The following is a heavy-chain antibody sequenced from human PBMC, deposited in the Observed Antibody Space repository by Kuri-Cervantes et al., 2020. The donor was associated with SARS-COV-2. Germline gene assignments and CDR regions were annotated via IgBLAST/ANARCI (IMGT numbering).Heavy chain of an antibody. CDR3: AREKLAGYYYYYMDV. V-gene: IGHV3-48*01. Sequence: GESLKISCAAPGFTFSSYSMNWDRQAPGKGLEWVSYISSSSSTIYYAGSVKGRFTISRDNSKDTLYLQMNSLRAEDTAVYYCAREKLAGYYYYYMDVWGKGTTVTVSS. J-gene: IGHJ6*03. D-gene: IGHD1-1*01. CDR2: ISSSSSTI. CDR1: GFTFSSYS.